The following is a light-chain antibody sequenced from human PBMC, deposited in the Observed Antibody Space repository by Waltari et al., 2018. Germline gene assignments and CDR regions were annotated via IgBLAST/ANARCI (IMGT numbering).Light chain of an antibody. CDR2: AAS. J-gene: IGKJ3*01. Sequence: DIQMTQSPPSLAASVGDSVNITCRASQTIRNYLNWYQQRPGKAPKLLISAASSLQRGVPSRFSGSGSGTDFAITISSLQPEDFASYHCQETYTTLFTFGPGTKVEIK. CDR1: QTIRNY. CDR3: QETYTTLFT. V-gene: IGKV1-39*01.